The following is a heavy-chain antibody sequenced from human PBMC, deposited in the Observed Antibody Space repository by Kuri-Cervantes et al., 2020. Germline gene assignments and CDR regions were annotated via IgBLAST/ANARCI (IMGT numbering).Heavy chain of an antibody. CDR3: ARGPGAGTTFDY. J-gene: IGHJ4*02. V-gene: IGHV4-38-2*01. D-gene: IGHD1-7*01. Sequence: ESLKISCAVSGYSISSGYYRNWIRQPPGKGLEWIGEINHSGSSNYNPSLKSRVTISVDTSKNQFSLKLSSVTPADTAVYYCARGPGAGTTFDYWGQGTLVTVSS. CDR1: GYSISSGYY. CDR2: INHSGSS.